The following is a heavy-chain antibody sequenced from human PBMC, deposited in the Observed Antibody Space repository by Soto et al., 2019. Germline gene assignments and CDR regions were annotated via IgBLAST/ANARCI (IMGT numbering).Heavy chain of an antibody. CDR2: IYYNGST. D-gene: IGHD3-10*01. CDR1: GGSVSGYY. J-gene: IGHJ5*02. V-gene: IGHV4-59*02. CDR3: SSRVTDAPT. Sequence: SETLSLTCTVSGGSVSGYYWSWIRQPPGKGLEWIGYIYYNGSTSYNPSLESRVTISMDTSKNQFSLNLSSVTAADTAVYYCSSRVTDAPTWGQGTLVTVSS.